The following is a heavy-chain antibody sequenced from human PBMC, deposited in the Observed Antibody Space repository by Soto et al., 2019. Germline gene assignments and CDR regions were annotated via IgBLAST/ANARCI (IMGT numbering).Heavy chain of an antibody. J-gene: IGHJ3*02. Sequence: LRLSCAASGFTFTNYWMHWVRQVPGEGLAWVSRIDNHGDGTSYADFVKGRFTISRDNAKNTLYLQMNSLRVEDTAIYYCGTVFEKWGQGTMVTVSS. CDR1: GFTFTNYW. CDR2: IDNHGDGT. V-gene: IGHV3-74*01. CDR3: GTVFEK.